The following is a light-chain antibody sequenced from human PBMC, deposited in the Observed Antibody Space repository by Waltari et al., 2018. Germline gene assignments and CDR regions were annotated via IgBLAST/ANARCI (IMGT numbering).Light chain of an antibody. Sequence: EIVMTQSPATLSVFPGERATLSCRASQSIRSNLAWYQHKRGQAPRLLIYGASTRATGIPARFSGSGSVTEFTLTISSLQSEDFAVYFCQQYDNWLGTFGQGTKVEIK. CDR1: QSIRSN. V-gene: IGKV3-15*01. CDR2: GAS. J-gene: IGKJ1*01. CDR3: QQYDNWLGT.